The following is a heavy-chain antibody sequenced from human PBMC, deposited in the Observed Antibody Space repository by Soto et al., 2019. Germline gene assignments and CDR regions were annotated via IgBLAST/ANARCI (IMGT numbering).Heavy chain of an antibody. CDR2: ISSSGTTI. Sequence: PGGSLRLSCAASGFTFTRFGMTWVRQAAGKGLEWVSYISSSGTTIYYADSVKGRFTISRDNAKDSLYLQMNSLRDEDTALYYCARDDPDFCSGDCYSQYWGQGTLVTVSS. J-gene: IGHJ4*02. CDR3: ARDDPDFCSGDCYSQY. D-gene: IGHD2-21*02. V-gene: IGHV3-48*02. CDR1: GFTFTRFG.